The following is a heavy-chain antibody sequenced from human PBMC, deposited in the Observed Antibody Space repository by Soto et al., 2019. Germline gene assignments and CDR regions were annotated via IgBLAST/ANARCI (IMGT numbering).Heavy chain of an antibody. CDR2: IYHTGNA. CDR1: GDSISNSRFF. Sequence: SETLSLTCSVSGDSISNSRFFWAWSRQPPGEGLEWIGSIYHTGNAYYNPSLKSRVTISVDTSKNQFSLKLSSVTAADTAVYYCARRYSSAFDIWGQGTMVT. V-gene: IGHV4-39*01. J-gene: IGHJ3*02. CDR3: ARRYSSAFDI. D-gene: IGHD6-13*01.